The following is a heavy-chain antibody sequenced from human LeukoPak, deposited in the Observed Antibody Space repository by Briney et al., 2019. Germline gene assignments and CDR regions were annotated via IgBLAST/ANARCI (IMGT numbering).Heavy chain of an antibody. V-gene: IGHV3-23*01. D-gene: IGHD1-26*01. CDR1: GFTFSSYG. CDR3: ARASGSYQTYDY. Sequence: PGGSLRLSCAASGFTFSSYGMSWVRQAPGKGLEWVSAISGSGGSTYYADSVKGRFTISRDNSKNSLYLQMNSLRAEDTAVYYCARASGSYQTYDYWGQGTLVTVSS. CDR2: ISGSGGST. J-gene: IGHJ4*02.